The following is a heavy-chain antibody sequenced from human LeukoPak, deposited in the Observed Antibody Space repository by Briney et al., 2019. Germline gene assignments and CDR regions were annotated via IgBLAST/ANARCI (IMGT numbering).Heavy chain of an antibody. CDR1: GGSISSSSYY. CDR3: ARDSNWTKQKYFQH. V-gene: IGHV4-39*07. CDR2: IYYSGST. D-gene: IGHD1-20*01. J-gene: IGHJ1*01. Sequence: SETLSLTCTVSGGSISSSSYYWGWLRQPPGKGLEWIGSIYYSGSTYYNPSLKSRVTISVDTSKNQFSLKLSSVTAADTAVYYCARDSNWTKQKYFQHWGQGTLVTVSS.